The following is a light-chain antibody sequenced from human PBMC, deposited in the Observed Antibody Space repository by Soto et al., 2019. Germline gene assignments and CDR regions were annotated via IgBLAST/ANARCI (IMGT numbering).Light chain of an antibody. V-gene: IGKV3-15*01. CDR3: RQYNGWPPYMYT. CDR1: QRLNSN. Sequence: EIVMPQSPATLSVSPGERATLSCRASQRLNSNLAWYQQKPGQAPSQLIYSASARATGIPARFSGSGSGTEFALTISSLQSEDFAVDYCRQYNGWPPYMYTFGQGNKLEIK. J-gene: IGKJ2*01. CDR2: SAS.